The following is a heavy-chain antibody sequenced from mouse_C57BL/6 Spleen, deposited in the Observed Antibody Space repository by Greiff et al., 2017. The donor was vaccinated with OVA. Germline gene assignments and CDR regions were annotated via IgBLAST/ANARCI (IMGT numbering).Heavy chain of an antibody. Sequence: VQLQESGAELARPGASVKMSCKASGYTFTSYTMHWVKQRPGQGLEWIGYINPSSGYTKYNQKFKDKATLTADKSSSTAYMQLSSLTSEDSAVYYCANYYGSRPYFDYWGQGTTLTVSS. V-gene: IGHV1-4*01. CDR1: GYTFTSYT. CDR3: ANYYGSRPYFDY. D-gene: IGHD1-1*01. CDR2: INPSSGYT. J-gene: IGHJ2*01.